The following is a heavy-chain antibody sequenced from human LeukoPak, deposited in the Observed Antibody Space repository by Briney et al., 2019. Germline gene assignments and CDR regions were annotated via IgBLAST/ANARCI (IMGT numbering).Heavy chain of an antibody. D-gene: IGHD3-3*01. CDR3: AKGAHYDFWSSYSGYYFDY. J-gene: IGHJ4*02. CDR2: ISWNSGSI. Sequence: GRSLRLSCAASGFTFDDYAMHWVRQAPGKGLEWVSGISWNSGSIDYADSVKGRFTISRDNAKNSLYLQMNSLRAEDTALYYCAKGAHYDFWSSYSGYYFDYWGQGTQVTVSS. CDR1: GFTFDDYA. V-gene: IGHV3-9*01.